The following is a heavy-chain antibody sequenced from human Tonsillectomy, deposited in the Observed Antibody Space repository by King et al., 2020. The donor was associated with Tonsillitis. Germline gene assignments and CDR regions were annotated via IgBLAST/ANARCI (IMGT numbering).Heavy chain of an antibody. D-gene: IGHD6-13*01. CDR1: GFTFSSYA. Sequence: QLVQSGGGVVQPGRSLRLSCAASGFTFSSYAMHWVRQAPGKGLEWVAVISYDGSNKYYADSVKGRFTISRDNSKNTLYLQMNSLRAEDTAVYYCARDFIPGIAAACPGDYWGQGTLVTVSS. J-gene: IGHJ4*02. CDR2: ISYDGSNK. V-gene: IGHV3-30*04. CDR3: ARDFIPGIAAACPGDY.